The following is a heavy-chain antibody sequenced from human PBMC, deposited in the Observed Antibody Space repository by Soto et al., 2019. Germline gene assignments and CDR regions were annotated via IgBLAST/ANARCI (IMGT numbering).Heavy chain of an antibody. D-gene: IGHD5-18*01. CDR1: GGSVSSGSYY. Sequence: SETLSLTCTVSGGSVSSGSYYWSWIRQPPGKGLEWIGYIYYSGSTNYNPSLKSRVTISVDTSKNQFSLKLSSVTAADTAVYYCAREAGVDTAMDNYYGMGVWGQGTTVTVSS. J-gene: IGHJ6*02. V-gene: IGHV4-61*01. CDR3: AREAGVDTAMDNYYGMGV. CDR2: IYYSGST.